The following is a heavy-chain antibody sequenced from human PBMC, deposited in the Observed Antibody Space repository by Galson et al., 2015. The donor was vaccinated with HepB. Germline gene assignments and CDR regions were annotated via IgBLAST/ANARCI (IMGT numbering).Heavy chain of an antibody. CDR2: IRYDGSNK. J-gene: IGHJ6*03. V-gene: IGHV3-30*02. D-gene: IGHD4-11*01. CDR1: GFTFSSYG. Sequence: SLRLSCAASGFTFSSYGMHWVRQAPGKGLEWVAFIRYDGSNKYYADSVKGRFTISRDNSKNTLYLQMNSLRADDTAVYYCARDGNSNYVYDYYYYMDVWGTGTTVTVSS. CDR3: ARDGNSNYVYDYYYYMDV.